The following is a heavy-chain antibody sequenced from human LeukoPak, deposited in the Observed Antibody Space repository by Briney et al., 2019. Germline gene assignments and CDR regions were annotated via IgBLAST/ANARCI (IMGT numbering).Heavy chain of an antibody. CDR1: GFSFSSYE. J-gene: IGHJ4*02. V-gene: IGHV3-23*01. Sequence: GGSLRLSCAASGFSFSSYEMNWVRQAPGKGLEWVSLISESGSDTYYADSVKGRFTISRDNSKNTLSLQVDSLRAEDTALYYCAKDWSLKGSIWSPSFDYWGRGTLVTVSS. CDR3: AKDWSLKGSIWSPSFDY. D-gene: IGHD6-13*01. CDR2: ISESGSDT.